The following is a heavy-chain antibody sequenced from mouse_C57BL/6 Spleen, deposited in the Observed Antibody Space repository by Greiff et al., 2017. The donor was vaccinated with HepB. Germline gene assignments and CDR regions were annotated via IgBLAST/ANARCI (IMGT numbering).Heavy chain of an antibody. Sequence: VMLVESGPGLVAPSQSLSITCTVSGFSLTSYGVHWVRQPPGKGLEWLVVIWSDGSTTYNSALKSRLSISKDNSKIQVFLKMNSLQTDDTAMYYCARHGNDEHYFDYWGQGTTLTVSS. J-gene: IGHJ2*01. CDR1: GFSLTSYG. CDR3: ARHGNDEHYFDY. CDR2: IWSDGST. V-gene: IGHV2-6-1*01. D-gene: IGHD2-12*01.